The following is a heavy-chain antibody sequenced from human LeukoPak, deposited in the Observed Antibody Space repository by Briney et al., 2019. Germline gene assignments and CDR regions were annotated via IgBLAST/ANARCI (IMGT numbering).Heavy chain of an antibody. V-gene: IGHV3-23*01. Sequence: PGGSLRLSCAASGFTFSSYGLSWVRQAPGKGLEWVSSLTTGGSTFYADSVKGRFTISRDNSKNTLYLQLNSLRAEDTAVYYCATYRRPFRDWENYYFDYWGQGTLVTVSS. J-gene: IGHJ4*02. CDR2: LTTGGST. CDR3: ATYRRPFRDWENYYFDY. CDR1: GFTFSSYG. D-gene: IGHD1-26*01.